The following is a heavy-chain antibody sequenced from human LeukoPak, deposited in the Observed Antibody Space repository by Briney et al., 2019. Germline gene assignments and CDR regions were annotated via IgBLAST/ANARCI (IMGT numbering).Heavy chain of an antibody. V-gene: IGHV1-2*02. CDR1: GYTFTGYY. Sequence: ASVTVSFKASGYTFTGYYMHWVRQAPGQGLEWMGWINPNTGGTNYAQKFQGRVTVTRDTSISTAYMELSRLRSDDTAVYYCARSQYSDFWSGNPKSPYYFDSWGQGTLVTVSS. CDR3: ARSQYSDFWSGNPKSPYYFDS. CDR2: INPNTGGT. D-gene: IGHD3-3*01. J-gene: IGHJ4*02.